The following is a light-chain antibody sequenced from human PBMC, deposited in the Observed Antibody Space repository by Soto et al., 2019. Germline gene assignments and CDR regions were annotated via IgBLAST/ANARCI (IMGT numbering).Light chain of an antibody. CDR2: DAS. CDR3: QQYGSLPLT. Sequence: EIVLTQSPATLSLSPGERATLSCRASQSVSSYLAWYQQKPGQAPRLLIYDASNRATGIPARFSGSGSGTDFTLTISSLEPEDFAVYYCQQYGSLPLTFGGGPKVDIK. CDR1: QSVSSY. V-gene: IGKV3-11*01. J-gene: IGKJ4*01.